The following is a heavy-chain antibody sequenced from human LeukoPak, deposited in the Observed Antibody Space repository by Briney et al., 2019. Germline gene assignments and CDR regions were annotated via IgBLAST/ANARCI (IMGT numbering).Heavy chain of an antibody. CDR3: ARAQDIVVVPAAQPYYYYGMDV. V-gene: IGHV1-69*13. CDR1: GGTFSSYA. D-gene: IGHD2-2*01. J-gene: IGHJ6*02. CDR2: IIPIFGTA. Sequence: ASVKVSCKAFGGTFSSYAISWVRQAPGQGLEWMGGIIPIFGTANYAQKFQGRVTITADESTSTAYMELSSLRSEDTAVYYCARAQDIVVVPAAQPYYYYGMDVWGQGTTVTVSS.